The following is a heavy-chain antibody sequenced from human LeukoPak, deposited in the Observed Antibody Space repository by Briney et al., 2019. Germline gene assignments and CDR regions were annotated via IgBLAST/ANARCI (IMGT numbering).Heavy chain of an antibody. J-gene: IGHJ6*02. CDR2: INHSGST. V-gene: IGHV4-34*01. D-gene: IGHD2-15*01. CDR1: GGSFSGYY. Sequence: SETLSLTCAVYGGSFSGYYWSWIRQPPGKGLEWIGEINHSGSTNYNPSLKSRVTISVDTSKNQFSLKLSSVTAADTAVYYCARHIVVVVAATYGMDVWGQGTTVTVSS. CDR3: ARHIVVVVAATYGMDV.